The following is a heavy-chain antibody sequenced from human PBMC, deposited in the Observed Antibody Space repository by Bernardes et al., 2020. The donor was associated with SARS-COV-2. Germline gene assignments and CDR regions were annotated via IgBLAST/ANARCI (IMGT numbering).Heavy chain of an antibody. V-gene: IGHV4-39*07. CDR2: IYYSGST. Sequence: SETLSLTCTVSGGSISSSSYYWGWIRQPPGKGLEWIGSIYYSGSTYYNPSLKSRVTISVDTSKNQFSLKLSSVTAADTAVYYCAGLFLLRGWFDPWGQGTLVTVSS. J-gene: IGHJ5*02. CDR3: AGLFLLRGWFDP. CDR1: GGSISSSSYY. D-gene: IGHD3-3*01.